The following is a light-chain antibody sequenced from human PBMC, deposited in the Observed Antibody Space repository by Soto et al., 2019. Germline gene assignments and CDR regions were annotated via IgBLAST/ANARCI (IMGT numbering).Light chain of an antibody. CDR2: LEGSGSY. V-gene: IGLV4-60*03. CDR3: ETWDSTTVV. Sequence: QSVLTQSSSASASLGSSVKLTCTLSSGHSSYIIAWHQQQPGKAPRYLMKLEGSGSYNKGSGVPDRFSGSSSGADRYLTISNLQSEDEADYYCETWDSTTVVFGGGTKVTVL. J-gene: IGLJ2*01. CDR1: SGHSSYI.